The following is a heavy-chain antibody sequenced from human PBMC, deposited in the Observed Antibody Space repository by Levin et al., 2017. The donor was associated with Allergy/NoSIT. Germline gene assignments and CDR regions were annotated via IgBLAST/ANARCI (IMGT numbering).Heavy chain of an antibody. CDR3: AHTSYSGYDGNFDY. CDR2: IYWDDDK. J-gene: IGHJ4*02. V-gene: IGHV2-5*02. Sequence: SGPTLVKPTQTLTLTCTFSGFSLSTSGVGVGWIRQPPGKALEWLALIYWDDDKRYSPSLKSRLTITKDTSKNQVVLTMTNMDPVDTATYYCAHTSYSGYDGNFDYWGQGTLVTVSS. D-gene: IGHD5-12*01. CDR1: GFSLSTSGVG.